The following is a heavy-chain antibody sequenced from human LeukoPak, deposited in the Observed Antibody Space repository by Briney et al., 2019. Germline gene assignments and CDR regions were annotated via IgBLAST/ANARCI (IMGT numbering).Heavy chain of an antibody. CDR3: VRDWGGTVESIGDY. CDR1: GFTFTSHQ. V-gene: IGHV3-7*01. CDR2: ILQDGIER. Sequence: PGGSLRLSSAASGFTFTSHQMSWVRQAPGKGLEWVAKILQDGIERYYVDSVKGRFTISRDNAENSLYLQMNSLRAEDTAVYYCVRDWGGTVESIGDYWGQGTLVTVSS. J-gene: IGHJ4*02. D-gene: IGHD3-16*01.